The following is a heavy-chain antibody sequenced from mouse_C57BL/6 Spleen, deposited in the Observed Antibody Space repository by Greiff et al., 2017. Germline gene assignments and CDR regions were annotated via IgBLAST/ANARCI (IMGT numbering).Heavy chain of an antibody. CDR2: IHPNSGST. Sequence: VQLQQPGAELVKPGASVKLSCKASGYTFTSYWMHWVKQRPGQGLEWIGMIHPNSGSTNYNEKFKNKATLTVDKSSSTAYMQLSSLTSEDSAVYYCARGMVAYYFDYWGQGTTLTVSS. D-gene: IGHD1-1*02. J-gene: IGHJ2*01. CDR1: GYTFTSYW. CDR3: ARGMVAYYFDY. V-gene: IGHV1-64*01.